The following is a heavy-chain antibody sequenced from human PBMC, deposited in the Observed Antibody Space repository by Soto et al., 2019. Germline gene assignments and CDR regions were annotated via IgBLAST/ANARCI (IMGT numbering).Heavy chain of an antibody. CDR3: AKESGWNYWYFDL. J-gene: IGHJ2*01. CDR2: ISHDGNIK. CDR1: GFTFSTYS. D-gene: IGHD6-19*01. V-gene: IGHV3-30*18. Sequence: QVQLVESGGGVVQPGRSLRLSCIASGFTFSTYSIHWVRQAPGKGLEWVAVISHDGNIKFYADSVKGRFTVSRDNFKNTLFLEMNSLREEDTYVYYCAKESGWNYWYFDLWGRGTLVTVSS.